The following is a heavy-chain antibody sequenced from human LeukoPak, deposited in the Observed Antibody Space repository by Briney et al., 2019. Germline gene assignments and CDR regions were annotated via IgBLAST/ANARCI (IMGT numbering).Heavy chain of an antibody. Sequence: GRSLRLSCAASGFTFSSYAMQWVRQAPGKGLEGGAVISYDGSNKYYADSVKGRFTISRDNSKNTLYLQMNSLRAEDTAVYYCARDSVYGSGSYYFDYWGQGTLVTVSS. D-gene: IGHD3-10*01. CDR1: GFTFSSYA. J-gene: IGHJ4*02. CDR3: ARDSVYGSGSYYFDY. CDR2: ISYDGSNK. V-gene: IGHV3-30*04.